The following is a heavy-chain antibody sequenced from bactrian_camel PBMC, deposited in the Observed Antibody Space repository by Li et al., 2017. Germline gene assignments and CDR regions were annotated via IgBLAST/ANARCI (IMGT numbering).Heavy chain of an antibody. D-gene: IGHD7*01. CDR1: GYADKRFC. V-gene: IGHV3S26*01. CDR2: IEDNGRI. Sequence: HVQLVESGGGQVEAGGSLRLSCAASGYADKRFCIGWVRQDPGKEREGAACIEDNGRISYADSVEGRFTISKDNAKSTLYLQMDSLKPEDTAMYYCAASKGGNWCGYSQGTQV. J-gene: IGHJ4*01.